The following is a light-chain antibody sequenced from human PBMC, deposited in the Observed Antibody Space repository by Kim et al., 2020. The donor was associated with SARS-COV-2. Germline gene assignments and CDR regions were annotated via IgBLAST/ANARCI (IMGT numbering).Light chain of an antibody. V-gene: IGLV2-11*01. J-gene: IGLJ1*01. CDR2: DVS. CDR1: SSDVGGYNY. Sequence: QPVLTQPRSVSGSPGQSVTISCTGTSSDVGGYNYVSWYQQHPGKAPKLMIYDVSERPSGVPDRFSGSKSGNTASLTISGLQAEDEADYYCCSYAGSPPYVFGTGTKVTVL. CDR3: CSYAGSPPYV.